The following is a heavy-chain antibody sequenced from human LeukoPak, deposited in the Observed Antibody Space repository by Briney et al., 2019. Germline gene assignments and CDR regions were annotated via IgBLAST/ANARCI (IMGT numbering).Heavy chain of an antibody. CDR2: SFYSGGT. J-gene: IGHJ3*02. V-gene: IGHV4-59*01. CDR1: SGSITNYY. D-gene: IGHD1-26*01. CDR3: AGIVGPRHDAFDI. Sequence: PSETLSLTCSVSSGSITNYYWSWIRQPPGKGLEWIGYSFYSGGTNNNPSLKSRVTISVDTSKKQISLKLNSVTAADTAVYYCAGIVGPRHDAFDIWGQGTMVTVSS.